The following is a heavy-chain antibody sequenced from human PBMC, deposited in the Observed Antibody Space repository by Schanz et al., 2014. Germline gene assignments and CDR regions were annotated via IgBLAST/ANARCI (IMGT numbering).Heavy chain of an antibody. D-gene: IGHD5-12*01. CDR2: ISAYNGNT. CDR1: GYTFTSYG. J-gene: IGHJ4*02. V-gene: IGHV1-18*01. Sequence: QVHLVQSGAEVKRPGASVKVSCKASGYTFTSYGISWVRQAPGQGLEWMGWISAYNGNTKYPQNLQGRVTMTTDTSTSTVYMELRSLRSDDTAVYSCARGIGGYGANNYFDYWGQGTLVTVSS. CDR3: ARGIGGYGANNYFDY.